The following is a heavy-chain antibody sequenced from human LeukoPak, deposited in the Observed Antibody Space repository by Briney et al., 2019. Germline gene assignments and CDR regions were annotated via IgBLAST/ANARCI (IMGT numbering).Heavy chain of an antibody. CDR2: INPNGGGT. CDR3: ARHDGSGSYYLY. V-gene: IGHV1-2*02. CDR1: GYTFTSYY. D-gene: IGHD3-10*01. Sequence: ASVKVSCKASGYTFTSYYMHWVRQAPGQGLEWMGWINPNGGGTNYAQKFQGRVTMTRDTSISTAYMELSRLTSDDTAVYHCARHDGSGSYYLYWGQGTLVTVSS. J-gene: IGHJ4*02.